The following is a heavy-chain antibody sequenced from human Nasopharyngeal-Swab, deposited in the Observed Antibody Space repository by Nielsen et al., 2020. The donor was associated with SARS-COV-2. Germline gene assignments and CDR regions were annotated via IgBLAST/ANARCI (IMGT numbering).Heavy chain of an antibody. CDR3: AKDAAMVRATYYYYMDV. V-gene: IGHV3-30*18. J-gene: IGHJ6*03. D-gene: IGHD3-10*01. Sequence: RQPPGKGLEWVAVISYDGSNKYYADSVKGRFTISRDNSKNTLYLQMNSLRAEDTAVYYCAKDAAMVRATYYYYMDVWGKGTTVTVSS. CDR2: ISYDGSNK.